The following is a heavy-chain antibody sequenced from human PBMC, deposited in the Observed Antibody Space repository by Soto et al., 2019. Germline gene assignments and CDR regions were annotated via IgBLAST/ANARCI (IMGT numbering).Heavy chain of an antibody. D-gene: IGHD1-1*01. CDR2: IKQDGSEK. J-gene: IGHJ6*03. Sequence: EVQLVESGGGLVQPGGSLRLSCAASGFTFSSYWMSWVRQAPGKGLEWVANIKQDGSEKYYVDSVKGRFTISRDNAKNSLYLQMNSLRAEDTAVYYCARVGTNYYYYYLDGWGKGTTVTVSS. V-gene: IGHV3-7*01. CDR1: GFTFSSYW. CDR3: ARVGTNYYYYYLDG.